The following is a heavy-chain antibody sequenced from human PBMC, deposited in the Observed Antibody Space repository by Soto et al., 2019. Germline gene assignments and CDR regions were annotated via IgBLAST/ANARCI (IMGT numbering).Heavy chain of an antibody. CDR3: AKKAQGIVESGPDY. J-gene: IGHJ4*02. D-gene: IGHD1-26*01. V-gene: IGHV3-30*18. CDR1: GFDFSTYG. Sequence: QVQLVESGGGVVQPGRSLRISCAASGFDFSTYGMHWVRQAPGKGLEWVAVTSSGGSFIYYADSVKGRFTISRDNSKNTLYLQMSSLRVEDTAVYYCAKKAQGIVESGPDYWGQGTLVTVSS. CDR2: TSSGGSFI.